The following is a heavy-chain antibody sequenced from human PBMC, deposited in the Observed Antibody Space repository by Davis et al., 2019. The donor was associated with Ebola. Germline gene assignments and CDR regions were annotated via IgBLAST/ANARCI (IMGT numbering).Heavy chain of an antibody. Sequence: DSVKGRFTVSRDNSKNTLYLQMNSLRAEDTAVYYCARIHSSGYYEPIFDYWGQGTLVTVSS. V-gene: IGHV3-30*01. J-gene: IGHJ4*02. CDR3: ARIHSSGYYEPIFDY. D-gene: IGHD3-22*01.